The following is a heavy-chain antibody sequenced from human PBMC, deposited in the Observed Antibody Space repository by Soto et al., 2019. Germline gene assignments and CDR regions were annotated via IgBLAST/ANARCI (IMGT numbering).Heavy chain of an antibody. CDR1: GASMNSYH. V-gene: IGHV4-4*07. Sequence: PSETLSLTCTVSGASMNSYHWSWIRQPAGKGLEWIGHIHSSGSTNYNPSLKSRVTMSVDTSKNQFSLRLMSLTAADTAVYYCARDQGVAAAGITWFDPWGQVSLVPISP. J-gene: IGHJ5*02. CDR3: ARDQGVAAAGITWFDP. CDR2: IHSSGST. D-gene: IGHD6-13*01.